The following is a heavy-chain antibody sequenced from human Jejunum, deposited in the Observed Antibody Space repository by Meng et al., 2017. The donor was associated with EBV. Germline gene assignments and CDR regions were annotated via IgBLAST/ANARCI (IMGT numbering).Heavy chain of an antibody. CDR2: IYYGGST. CDR3: ARTYYYDSSGYAPFDY. CDR1: XGSISSSSYY. Sequence: QLQLQESGPGLVKPSETLSLTCIFXXGSISSSSYYWGWIRQPPGKGLEWIGSIYYGGSTYYNPSLKSRVTISLDTSKNQFSLKLSSVTAADTAVYYCARTYYYDSSGYAPFDYWGQGTLVTVSS. D-gene: IGHD3-22*01. V-gene: IGHV4-39*07. J-gene: IGHJ4*02.